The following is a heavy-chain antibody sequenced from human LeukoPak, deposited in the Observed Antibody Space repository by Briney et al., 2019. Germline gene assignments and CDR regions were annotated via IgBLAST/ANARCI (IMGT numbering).Heavy chain of an antibody. V-gene: IGHV4-59*08. D-gene: IGHD6-6*01. CDR2: IYYSGST. J-gene: IGHJ5*02. Sequence: SETLSLTCTVSGGSLSSYYWSWIRQPPGKGLEWIGYIYYSGSTNYNPSLKSRVTISVDTSKNQFSLKLSSVTAADTAVYYCARLEYSSWFDPWGQGTLVTVSS. CDR1: GGSLSSYY. CDR3: ARLEYSSWFDP.